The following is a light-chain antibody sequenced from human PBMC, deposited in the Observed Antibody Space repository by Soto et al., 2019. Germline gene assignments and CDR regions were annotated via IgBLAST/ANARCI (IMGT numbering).Light chain of an antibody. CDR3: QQASSLPHT. CDR1: QVISTW. V-gene: IGKV1-12*01. Sequence: DIQMTQSPSSVSASVGDRVTLTCRASQVISTWLAWYQQKPGKVPKLLIYGASRLQTGVPSRFSGSGSGTDFTLTISSLQPEDFATYYCQQASSLPHTFGQGTRVEIK. J-gene: IGKJ2*01. CDR2: GAS.